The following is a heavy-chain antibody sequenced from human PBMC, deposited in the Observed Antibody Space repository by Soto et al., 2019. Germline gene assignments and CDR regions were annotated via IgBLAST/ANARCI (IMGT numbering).Heavy chain of an antibody. V-gene: IGHV4-30-4*01. Sequence: PSETLSLTCSVSGGTINSGDYFWSWIRQPPGKGLEWIGSIFYTGSTYYSPSLKSRAPMSMDTSKYLFSLRLRSLTAADTAVYFCARVKATLYRHYYFDYWGQGTPVTVSS. CDR3: ARVKATLYRHYYFDY. D-gene: IGHD5-12*01. J-gene: IGHJ4*02. CDR2: IFYTGST. CDR1: GGTINSGDYF.